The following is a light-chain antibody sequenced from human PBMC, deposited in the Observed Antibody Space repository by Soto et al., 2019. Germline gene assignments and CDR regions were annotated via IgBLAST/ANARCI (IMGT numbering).Light chain of an antibody. CDR3: QQYDQLPIT. Sequence: DIQMTQSASSLPASVGDTVTISCQASQDISKYLNWFQQKPGKAPKLLIYDVFNVETGVPSRFSGRGSGTDFTLIISNLQLEDFATYYCQQYDQLPITFGGGTKVDI. V-gene: IGKV1-33*01. CDR1: QDISKY. J-gene: IGKJ4*01. CDR2: DVF.